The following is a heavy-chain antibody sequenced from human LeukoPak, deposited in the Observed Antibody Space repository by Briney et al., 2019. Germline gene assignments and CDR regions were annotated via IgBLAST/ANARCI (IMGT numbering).Heavy chain of an antibody. J-gene: IGHJ6*03. D-gene: IGHD6-19*01. V-gene: IGHV4-59*01. CDR1: GGSISSYY. Sequence: SETLSLTCTVSGGSISSYYWSWIRQPPGKGLEWIGYIYNSGSTNYNPSLKSRVTISLDTSKNQFSLKLSSVTAADTAVYYCARGLFGGIAVAGTVLSYYFYYMDVWGKGTTVTVSS. CDR3: ARGLFGGIAVAGTVLSYYFYYMDV. CDR2: IYNSGST.